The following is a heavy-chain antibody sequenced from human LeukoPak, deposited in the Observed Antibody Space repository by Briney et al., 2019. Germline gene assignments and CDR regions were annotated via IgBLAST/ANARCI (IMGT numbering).Heavy chain of an antibody. J-gene: IGHJ6*03. CDR1: GITFSSYT. Sequence: GGSLRLSCAASGITFSSYTMNWVRQAPGQGLEWVSFISTSSSYTYYADSVKGRFTISRDNARNSLCLQMNSLRAEDTAVYYCARDQWLVRDHYMDVWGKGTTVTVSS. V-gene: IGHV3-21*01. CDR2: ISTSSSYT. D-gene: IGHD6-19*01. CDR3: ARDQWLVRDHYMDV.